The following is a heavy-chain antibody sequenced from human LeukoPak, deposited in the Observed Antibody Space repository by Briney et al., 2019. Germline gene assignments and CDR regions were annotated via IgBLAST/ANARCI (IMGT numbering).Heavy chain of an antibody. CDR2: IYHSGST. CDR1: GGSISSGGYY. D-gene: IGHD1-7*01. J-gene: IGHJ4*02. V-gene: IGHV4-30-2*01. Sequence: SETLSLTCTVSGGSISSGGYYWSWIRQPPGKGLEWIGYIYHSGSTYYNPSLKSRVTISVDRSKNQFSLKLSSVTAADTAVYYCARGTGTESERWGQGTLVTVSS. CDR3: ARGTGTESER.